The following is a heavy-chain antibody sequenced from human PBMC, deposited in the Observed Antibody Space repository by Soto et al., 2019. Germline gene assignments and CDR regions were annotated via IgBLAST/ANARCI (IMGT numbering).Heavy chain of an antibody. V-gene: IGHV1-24*01. D-gene: IGHD3-22*01. CDR3: ATGYKDSSGYYHYFDY. J-gene: IGHJ4*02. Sequence: GXSVKVSCKVSGYTLTELSMHWGRQAPGKGLEWMGGFDPEDGETIYAQKFQGRVTMTEDTSTDTAYMELSSLRSEDTAVYYCATGYKDSSGYYHYFDYWGQGTLVTVSS. CDR1: GYTLTELS. CDR2: FDPEDGET.